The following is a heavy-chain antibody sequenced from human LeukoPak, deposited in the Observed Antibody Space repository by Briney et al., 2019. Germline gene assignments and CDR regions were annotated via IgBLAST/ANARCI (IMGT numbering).Heavy chain of an antibody. V-gene: IGHV3-73*01. J-gene: IGHJ4*02. CDR3: TRRLITTVNDY. CDR2: IRSKANDHAT. D-gene: IGHD4-17*01. CDR1: GFTFSGSA. Sequence: GGSLKLSCAASGFTFSGSAMHWVRQSPGKGLEWVGRIRSKANDHATAYAASVRGRFTISRDDSKNTAYLQMNSLKTEDTAVYYCTRRLITTVNDYWGQGTLVTVSS.